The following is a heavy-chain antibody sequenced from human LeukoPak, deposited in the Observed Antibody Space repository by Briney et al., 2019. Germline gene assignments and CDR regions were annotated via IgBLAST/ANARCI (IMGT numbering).Heavy chain of an antibody. CDR2: IYSGGST. J-gene: IGHJ4*02. CDR3: ARDGKEWLRSRADYYFDY. Sequence: GGSLRLSCAASGFTVSSNYMSWVRQAPGKGLEWVSVIYSGGSTYYADSVKGRFTISRDNSKNTLYLQMNSLRAEDTAVYYCARDGKEWLRSRADYYFDYWGQGTLVTVSS. D-gene: IGHD5-12*01. V-gene: IGHV3-66*02. CDR1: GFTVSSNY.